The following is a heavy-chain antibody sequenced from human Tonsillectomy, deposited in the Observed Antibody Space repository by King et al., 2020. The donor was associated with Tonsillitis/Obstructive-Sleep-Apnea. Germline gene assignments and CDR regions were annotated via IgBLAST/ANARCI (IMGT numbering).Heavy chain of an antibody. Sequence: QLVQSGAEVKKPGESLRISCKGSGYNFITYWITWVRQMPGKGLEWMGRIDPSDSYTDYSPSFQGHVTISADKSINTAYLQWSSLKASDTAMYYCARNELRPDAMDVWGQGTTVTVSS. V-gene: IGHV5-10-1*03. CDR2: IDPSDSYT. J-gene: IGHJ6*02. CDR3: ARNELRPDAMDV. D-gene: IGHD1-14*01. CDR1: GYNFITYW.